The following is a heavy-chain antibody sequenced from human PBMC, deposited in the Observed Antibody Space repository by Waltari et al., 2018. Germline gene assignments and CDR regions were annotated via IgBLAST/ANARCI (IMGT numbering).Heavy chain of an antibody. CDR3: TTNGGSNWPPR. Sequence: ELQLVESEGASLSPGRSLRLSLAASRFSVSNRWMNWVRQDPGTGLEGDGSIRSKSAGGTLEYAAPVKGRFTISRDDSKNTAYLQMNSLKIEDTAFYYCTTNGGSNWPPRWGQGTLVTVSS. D-gene: IGHD6-13*01. J-gene: IGHJ4*02. CDR1: RFSVSNRW. V-gene: IGHV3-15*07. CDR2: IRSKSAGGTL.